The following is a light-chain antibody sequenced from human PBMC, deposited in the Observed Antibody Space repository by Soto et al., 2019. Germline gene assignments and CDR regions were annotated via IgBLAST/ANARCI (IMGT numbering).Light chain of an antibody. CDR3: VLYVGSGIWV. Sequence: QTVVTQEPSLSVSPGGTVTLTCARSSGSVSTSYYPSWYQQTPGQAPRTLIYSTNTRSSGVPDRFSGSILGNKAALTIAGAQADDESDYYCVLYVGSGIWVFGGGTKVTVL. J-gene: IGLJ3*02. V-gene: IGLV8-61*01. CDR2: STN. CDR1: SGSVSTSYY.